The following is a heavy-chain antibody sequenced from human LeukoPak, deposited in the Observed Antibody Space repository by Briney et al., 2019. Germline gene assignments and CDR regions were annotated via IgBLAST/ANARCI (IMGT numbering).Heavy chain of an antibody. CDR2: IYYSGST. CDR3: AGDVMSTALDAFDV. CDR1: GGSISSYY. J-gene: IGHJ3*01. D-gene: IGHD2-21*02. V-gene: IGHV4-59*01. Sequence: SETLSLTCTVSGGSISSYYWSWIRQPPGKGLEWIGYIYYSGSTNYNPSLKSRVTISVDTSKNQFSLQLSSVTAADTAVYYCAGDVMSTALDAFDVWGQGTMVTVSS.